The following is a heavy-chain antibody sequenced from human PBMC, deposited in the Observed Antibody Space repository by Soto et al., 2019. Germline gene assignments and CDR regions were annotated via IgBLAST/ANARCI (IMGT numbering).Heavy chain of an antibody. Sequence: SETLSLTCTVSGGSISSSSYYWGWIRQPPGKGLEWIGSIYYSVSTYYNPSLKSRVTISVDTSKNQFSLKLSSVTAADTAVYYCARHYGGNCFDYWGQGTLVTVSS. CDR2: IYYSVST. J-gene: IGHJ4*02. V-gene: IGHV4-39*01. CDR3: ARHYGGNCFDY. D-gene: IGHD2-15*01. CDR1: GGSISSSSYY.